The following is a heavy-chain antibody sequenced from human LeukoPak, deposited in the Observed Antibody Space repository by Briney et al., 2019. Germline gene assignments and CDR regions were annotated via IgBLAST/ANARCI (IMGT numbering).Heavy chain of an antibody. CDR2: IKLDVSET. D-gene: IGHD3-10*01. CDR3: ARKGNAFDF. Sequence: PGGSLRLSCSASGFTFSYYWMTWVRQAPGKGLEWVANIKLDVSETYYVDSVRGRFTISRDNTKNSLYLQMDSLRAEDTAVYYCARKGNAFDFWGPGTMVTVSS. V-gene: IGHV3-7*01. J-gene: IGHJ3*01. CDR1: GFTFSYYW.